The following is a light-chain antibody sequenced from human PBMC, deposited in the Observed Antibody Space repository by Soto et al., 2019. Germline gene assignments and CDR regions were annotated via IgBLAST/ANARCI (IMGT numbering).Light chain of an antibody. CDR3: QQYKNWLALT. Sequence: EVLMTQSPATLSVSPGERATLSCRASQSVSRKLAWYQQKPGQAPRLLIYGVSTRATGIPARFSGSGSGTEFTLTISSLQSEDSAVYYCQQYKNWLALTFGGGTKVDIK. V-gene: IGKV3-15*01. J-gene: IGKJ4*01. CDR2: GVS. CDR1: QSVSRK.